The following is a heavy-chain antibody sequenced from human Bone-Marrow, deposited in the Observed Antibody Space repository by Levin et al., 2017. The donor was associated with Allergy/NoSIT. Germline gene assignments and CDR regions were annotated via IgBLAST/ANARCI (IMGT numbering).Heavy chain of an antibody. CDR3: ARDAQTSPTRNYGMDV. V-gene: IGHV4-59*01. J-gene: IGHJ6*02. Sequence: SQTLSLTCTVSGDSISRYYWSCLRQPPGKGLEWIGYIYYSGSTNYNPSLKSRVTISVDTSKNQFSLDLNFVTAADTAVYYCARDAQTSPTRNYGMDVWGQGTTVTVSS. CDR1: GDSISRYY. CDR2: IYYSGST.